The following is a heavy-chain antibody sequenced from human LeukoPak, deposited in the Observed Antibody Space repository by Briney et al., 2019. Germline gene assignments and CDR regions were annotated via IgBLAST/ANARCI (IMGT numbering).Heavy chain of an antibody. J-gene: IGHJ3*02. CDR2: ISGSGGST. D-gene: IGHD3-16*02. Sequence: PGGFLRLSCAASGFTVSSNYMSWVRQAPGKGLEWVSAISGSGGSTYYADSVKGRFTISRENSKNTLYLQMNSLRADDTAIYYCAISPFDYVWGSYRRTDAFDIWGQGTMVTVSS. CDR1: GFTVSSNY. CDR3: AISPFDYVWGSYRRTDAFDI. V-gene: IGHV3-23*01.